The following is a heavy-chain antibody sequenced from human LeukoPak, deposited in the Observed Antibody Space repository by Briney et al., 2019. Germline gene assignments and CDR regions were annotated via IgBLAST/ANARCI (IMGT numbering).Heavy chain of an antibody. D-gene: IGHD2-21*02. J-gene: IGHJ5*02. CDR2: INTDGST. Sequence: RGSLRLSCAASGFTFSSYWMHWVRHAPGKGLVWVSHINTDGSTGYADSVKGRFTISRDNAKNTLYLQMNSLRAEDTAVYYCAKFRDGATWGQGTLVTVSS. CDR1: GFTFSSYW. CDR3: AKFRDGAT. V-gene: IGHV3-74*01.